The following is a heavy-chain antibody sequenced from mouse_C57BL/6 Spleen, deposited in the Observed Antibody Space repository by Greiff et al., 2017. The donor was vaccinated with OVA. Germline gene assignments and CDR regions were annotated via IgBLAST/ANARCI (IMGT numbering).Heavy chain of an antibody. J-gene: IGHJ3*01. CDR1: GYAFSSYW. CDR3: AREGVGWEFWFGY. V-gene: IGHV1-80*01. CDR2: IYPGDGDT. D-gene: IGHD4-1*01. Sequence: QVQLQQSGAELVKPGASVKISCKASGYAFSSYWMNWVKQRPGKGLEWIGQIYPGDGDTNYNGKFKGKATLTADKSSSTAYMQLSSLTSEDSAVYFCAREGVGWEFWFGYWGQGTLVTVSA.